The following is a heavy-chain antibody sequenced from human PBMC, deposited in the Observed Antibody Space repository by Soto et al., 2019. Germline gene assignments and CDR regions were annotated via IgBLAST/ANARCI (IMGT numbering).Heavy chain of an antibody. V-gene: IGHV4-39*01. CDR2: MDYNGNS. CDR1: GVSISSSNYY. D-gene: IGHD3-22*01. CDR3: VRSSFGYYDTSGYPLTDS. Sequence: PSETLSLTCTVSGVSISSSNYYWGWIRQPPGGGPEWIGSMDYNGNSYQNPSLKSRVTLSVDTSKSQFSLKLRSVTAADTAVYFCVRSSFGYYDTSGYPLTDSWGHGTLVTVSS. J-gene: IGHJ5*01.